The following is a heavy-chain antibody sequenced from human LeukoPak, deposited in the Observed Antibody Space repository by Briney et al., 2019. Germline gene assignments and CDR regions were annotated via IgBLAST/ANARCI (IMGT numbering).Heavy chain of an antibody. CDR1: GFTFSSYG. V-gene: IGHV3-33*01. CDR3: ARALYGDLKVFVY. J-gene: IGHJ4*02. D-gene: IGHD4-17*01. Sequence: PGGSLRLSCAASGFTFSSYGMHWVRQAPGKGLEWVAVIWYDGSNKYYADSVKGRFTISRDNSKNTLYLQMNSLRAEDTAVYYCARALYGDLKVFVYWGQGTLDTVSS. CDR2: IWYDGSNK.